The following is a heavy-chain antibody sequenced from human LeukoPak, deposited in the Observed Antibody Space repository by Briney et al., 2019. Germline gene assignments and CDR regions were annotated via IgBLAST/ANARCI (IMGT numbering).Heavy chain of an antibody. V-gene: IGHV3-23*01. D-gene: IGHD6-19*01. CDR3: AKGPLIEVAGTTWDY. J-gene: IGHJ4*02. Sequence: GGSLRLSCEASGFSFSSHAMGWIRQSPGKGLEWVSAISGSGINTYYADSVKGRFTISRDNSENTLYLQMSSLRVEDTAVYYCAKGPLIEVAGTTWDYWGQGTLVTVSS. CDR2: ISGSGINT. CDR1: GFSFSSHA.